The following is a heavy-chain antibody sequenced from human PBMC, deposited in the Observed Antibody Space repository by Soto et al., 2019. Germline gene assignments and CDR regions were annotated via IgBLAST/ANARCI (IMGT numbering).Heavy chain of an antibody. CDR3: ASGRITMIVVDLPDAFDI. CDR2: IYSGGST. D-gene: IGHD3-22*01. Sequence: PGGSLRLSCAASGLSVSSNYMSWVRQAPGKGLEWVSVIYSGGSTYYADSVKGRFTISRDNSKNTLYLQMNSLRAEDTAVYYCASGRITMIVVDLPDAFDIWGQGTMVTVSS. V-gene: IGHV3-66*01. CDR1: GLSVSSNY. J-gene: IGHJ3*02.